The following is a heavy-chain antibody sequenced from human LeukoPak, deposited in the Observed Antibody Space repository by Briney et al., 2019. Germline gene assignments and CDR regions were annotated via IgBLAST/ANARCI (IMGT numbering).Heavy chain of an antibody. D-gene: IGHD5-24*01. CDR2: IDWNSGSV. CDR3: AKDRKSRDLDSLDI. CDR1: GFTFSSYA. J-gene: IGHJ3*02. Sequence: GGSLRLSCAASGFTFSSYAMHWVRQAPGKGLEWVSGIDWNSGSVGYADSVKGRFTISRDNVENSLSLQMNGLRAEDTALYYCAKDRKSRDLDSLDIWGQGTMVTVSS. V-gene: IGHV3-9*01.